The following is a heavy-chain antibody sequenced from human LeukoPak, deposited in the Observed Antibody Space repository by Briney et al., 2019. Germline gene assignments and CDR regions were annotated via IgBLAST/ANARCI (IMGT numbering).Heavy chain of an antibody. CDR2: ISYDGSNK. CDR3: ARSRRTTYNWFDP. D-gene: IGHD1-1*01. J-gene: IGHJ5*02. V-gene: IGHV3-30-3*01. CDR1: GFTFSSYA. Sequence: PGRSLRLYCAASGFTFSSYAMHWVRQAPGKGLEWVAVISYDGSNKYYADSVKGRFTISRDNSKNTLYLQMNSLRAEDTAVYYCARSRRTTYNWFDPWGQGTLVTVSS.